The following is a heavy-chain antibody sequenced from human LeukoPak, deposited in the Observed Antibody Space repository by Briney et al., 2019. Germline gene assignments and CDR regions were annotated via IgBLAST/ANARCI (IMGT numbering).Heavy chain of an antibody. Sequence: ASVKVSCKASGYTFTSYGISCVRQAPGQGLEWMGWISAYNGNTNYAQKLQGRVTMTTDTSTSTAYMELRSLRSDDTAVYYCARGRKVMYSSSSDYFDYWGQGTLVTVSS. CDR2: ISAYNGNT. D-gene: IGHD6-6*01. J-gene: IGHJ4*02. CDR3: ARGRKVMYSSSSDYFDY. V-gene: IGHV1-18*01. CDR1: GYTFTSYG.